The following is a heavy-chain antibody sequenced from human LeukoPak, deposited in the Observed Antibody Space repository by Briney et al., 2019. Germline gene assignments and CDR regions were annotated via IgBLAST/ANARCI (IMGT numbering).Heavy chain of an antibody. D-gene: IGHD6-13*01. CDR2: ISGSSSTI. CDR1: GFTFSSYS. Sequence: PGGSLRLSCAASGFTFSSYSMNWVRQAPGKGLEWVSYISGSSSTIYHADSVKGRFTISRDNAKNSLYLQMNSLRDEDTAVYYCAREGLTATGRGWFDPWGQGTLVTVSS. V-gene: IGHV3-48*02. J-gene: IGHJ5*02. CDR3: AREGLTATGRGWFDP.